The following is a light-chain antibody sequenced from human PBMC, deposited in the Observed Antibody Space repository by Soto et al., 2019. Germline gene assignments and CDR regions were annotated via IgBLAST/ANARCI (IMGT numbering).Light chain of an antibody. Sequence: QSVLAQPASVSGSPGQSFTISCTGTSGLVGSFSLVSWYQQHPGRAPKVMVSEGHRRPSGVPDRFSGSTSVNSASLTISGLQADDEADYYCCLYIGAITYVLGTETKVTVL. J-gene: IGLJ1*01. CDR3: CLYIGAITYV. CDR2: EGH. CDR1: SGLVGSFSL. V-gene: IGLV2-23*01.